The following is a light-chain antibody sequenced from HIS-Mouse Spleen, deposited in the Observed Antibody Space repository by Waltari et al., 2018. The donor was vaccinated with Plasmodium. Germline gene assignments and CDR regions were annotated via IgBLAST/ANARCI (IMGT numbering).Light chain of an antibody. CDR2: DAS. Sequence: EIVLTQSPATLSLSPGERATLSCRASQSVSSYLAWYPQKPGQAPMLLIYDASNRATGSPARFSGSGSGTDFTLTISSLEPEDFAVYYCQQRSNWPRVLTFGGGTKVEIK. J-gene: IGKJ4*01. V-gene: IGKV3-11*01. CDR3: QQRSNWPRVLT. CDR1: QSVSSY.